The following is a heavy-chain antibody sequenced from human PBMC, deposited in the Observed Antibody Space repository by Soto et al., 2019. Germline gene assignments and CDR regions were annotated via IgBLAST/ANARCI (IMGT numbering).Heavy chain of an antibody. J-gene: IGHJ4*02. CDR1: GFTFSSYG. Sequence: QVPLVESGGGVVQPGRSLRLSCAASGFTFSSYGMHWVRQAPGKGLEWVAVISYDGSNKYYADSVKGRFTISRDNSKNTLYLQMNSLRAEDTAVYYCAIHYYDSSGPFDYWGQGTLVTVSS. V-gene: IGHV3-30*03. CDR3: AIHYYDSSGPFDY. D-gene: IGHD3-22*01. CDR2: ISYDGSNK.